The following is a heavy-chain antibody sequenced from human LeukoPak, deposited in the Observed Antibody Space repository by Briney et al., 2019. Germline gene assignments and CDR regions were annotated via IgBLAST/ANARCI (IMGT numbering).Heavy chain of an antibody. V-gene: IGHV3-21*01. Sequence: GGSLRLSCAASGFTFSSYSMNWVRQAPGKGLEWVSSISSSSSYIYYADSVKGRFTISRDNAKNSLYLQMNSLRAEDTAVYYCASAKGGHSSSWLYYYYYYMDVWGKGTTVTVSS. J-gene: IGHJ6*03. CDR1: GFTFSSYS. CDR2: ISSSSSYI. CDR3: ASAKGGHSSSWLYYYYYYMDV. D-gene: IGHD6-13*01.